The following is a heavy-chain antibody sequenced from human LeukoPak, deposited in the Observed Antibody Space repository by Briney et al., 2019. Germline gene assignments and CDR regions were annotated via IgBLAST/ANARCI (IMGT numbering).Heavy chain of an antibody. V-gene: IGHV3-53*01. J-gene: IGHJ3*02. CDR1: GFTVRNNY. CDR2: IYSGGST. Sequence: GGSLRLSCEASGFTVRNNYMSWVRQAPGKGLEWVSLIYSGGSTDYADSVKGRFTISRDSSKNTLYLQMNSLRAEDTAVYYCARGGDIVGTSRSAFDIWGQGTMVTVSS. D-gene: IGHD1-26*01. CDR3: ARGGDIVGTSRSAFDI.